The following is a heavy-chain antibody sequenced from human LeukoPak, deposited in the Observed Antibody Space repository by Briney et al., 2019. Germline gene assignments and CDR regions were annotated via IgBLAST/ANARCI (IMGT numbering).Heavy chain of an antibody. CDR1: LVSISSRSYY. CDR2: IYYSGST. J-gene: IGHJ4*02. Sequence: SETLSLTCTVSLVSISSRSYYWGWIRQPTGKGLEWIGNIYYSGSTFYNPSLKSRVTISVDTSKNQFSLKLSSVTAAATAVYLFVCLSIGGYNFDYCGQGTLVIVSA. D-gene: IGHD3-3*02. V-gene: IGHV4-39*01. CDR3: VCLSIGGYNFDY.